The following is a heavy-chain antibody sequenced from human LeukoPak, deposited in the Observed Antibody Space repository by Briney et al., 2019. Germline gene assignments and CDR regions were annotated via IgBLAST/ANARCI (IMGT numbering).Heavy chain of an antibody. CDR1: GFTFSSYW. V-gene: IGHV3-7*01. J-gene: IGHJ6*03. D-gene: IGHD6-13*01. CDR2: IKQDGSEK. CDR3: ARSSSSWYFYYYYMDV. Sequence: GGSLRLSCAASGFTFSSYWMSWVRQAPGKGLEWVANIKQDGSEKYYVDSVKGRFTISRDNAKNSLYLQMNSLRAEDTAVYYCARSSSSWYFYYYYMDVWGKGTTVTISS.